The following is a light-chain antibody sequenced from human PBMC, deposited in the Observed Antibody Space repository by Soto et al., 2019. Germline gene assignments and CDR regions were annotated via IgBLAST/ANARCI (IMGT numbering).Light chain of an antibody. V-gene: IGKV1-39*01. Sequence: DIQMTQSPSSLSASVGDRVTITCRASQSISSYLNWYQQKPGKAPKLLIYAASSLQSGVPSRFSGSGSGTDFTLNISSLQPEDFATYSCQQSYSTPLTFGGGTKGEIK. CDR2: AAS. J-gene: IGKJ4*01. CDR1: QSISSY. CDR3: QQSYSTPLT.